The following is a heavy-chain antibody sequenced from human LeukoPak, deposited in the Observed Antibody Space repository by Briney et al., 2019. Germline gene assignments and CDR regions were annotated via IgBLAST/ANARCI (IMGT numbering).Heavy chain of an antibody. CDR1: GGSISSGGYY. V-gene: IGHV4-31*03. J-gene: IGHJ4*02. Sequence: SETLSLACTVSGGSISSGGYYWSWIRQHPGKGLEWIGYIYYSGSTYYNPSLKSRVTISVDTSKNQFSLKLSSVTAADTAVYYCARGPWQLVRVDYWGQGTLVTVSS. CDR2: IYYSGST. D-gene: IGHD6-6*01. CDR3: ARGPWQLVRVDY.